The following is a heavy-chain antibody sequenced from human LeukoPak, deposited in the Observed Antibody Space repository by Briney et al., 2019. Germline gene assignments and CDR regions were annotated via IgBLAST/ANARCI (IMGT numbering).Heavy chain of an antibody. J-gene: IGHJ4*02. V-gene: IGHV4-61*02. CDR1: GGSISSGSYY. Sequence: PSESLSLTCTVSGGSISSGSYYWSWIRQPAGKGLEWIGRNYTSGSTNYNPSLKSRVTISVDTSKNQFSLKLSSVTAADTAVYYCARDSLIVGATTDWGQGTLVAVSS. D-gene: IGHD1-26*01. CDR2: NYTSGST. CDR3: ARDSLIVGATTD.